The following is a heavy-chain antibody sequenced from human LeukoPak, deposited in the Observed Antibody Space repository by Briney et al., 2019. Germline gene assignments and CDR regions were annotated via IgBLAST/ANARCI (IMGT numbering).Heavy chain of an antibody. D-gene: IGHD4-17*01. Sequence: GGSLRLSCAASGFTVSSNYMSWVRQAPGKGLEWVSVIYSGGSTYYADSVKGRFTISRDNSKNTLYLQTNSLRAEDTAVYYCARDLGAYGDYVDIGYAFDIWGQGTMVTVSS. CDR1: GFTVSSNY. CDR3: ARDLGAYGDYVDIGYAFDI. J-gene: IGHJ3*02. V-gene: IGHV3-53*01. CDR2: IYSGGST.